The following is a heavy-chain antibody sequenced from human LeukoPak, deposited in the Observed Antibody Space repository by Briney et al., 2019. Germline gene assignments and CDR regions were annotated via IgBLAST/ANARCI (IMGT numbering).Heavy chain of an antibody. CDR2: IYYSGST. CDR3: ARTFGYSYGYLDY. Sequence: SETLSLTCTVSGGSISSSSYYWGWIRQPPGRGLEWIGSIYYSGSTYYNSSLKSRVAISVDTSKNQFSLKLSSVTAADTAVYYCARTFGYSYGYLDYWGQGTLVTVSS. V-gene: IGHV4-39*01. J-gene: IGHJ4*02. CDR1: GGSISSSSYY. D-gene: IGHD5-18*01.